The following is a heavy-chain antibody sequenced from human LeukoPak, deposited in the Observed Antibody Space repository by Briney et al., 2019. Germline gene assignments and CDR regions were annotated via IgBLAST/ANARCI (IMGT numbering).Heavy chain of an antibody. D-gene: IGHD5-24*01. CDR2: ISGSGGST. V-gene: IGHV3-23*01. CDR3: AKDGGRDGYNYYYYYGMDV. J-gene: IGHJ6*02. CDR1: GFTFSSYA. Sequence: PGGSLRLSCAASGFTFSSYAMSWVRQAPGKGLEWVSAISGSGGSTYYADSVKGRFTISRDNSKNTLYLQMNSLRAEDTAVYYCAKDGGRDGYNYYYYYGMDVWGQGTTVTVSS.